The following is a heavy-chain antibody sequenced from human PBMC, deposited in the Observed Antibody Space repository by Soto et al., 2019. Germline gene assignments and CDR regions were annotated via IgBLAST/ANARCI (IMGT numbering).Heavy chain of an antibody. CDR1: GFIFINYI. D-gene: IGHD1-26*01. Sequence: RGSLRLSCAASGFIFINYIMNWVRQAPFKCLEWLSYISTSSSNIYYADSVKGRFTISRDNARNSLYLQLTSLRDEDTAVYYCARDYSFDYWGQGTLVTVSS. CDR3: ARDYSFDY. V-gene: IGHV3-48*02. J-gene: IGHJ4*02. CDR2: ISTSSSNI.